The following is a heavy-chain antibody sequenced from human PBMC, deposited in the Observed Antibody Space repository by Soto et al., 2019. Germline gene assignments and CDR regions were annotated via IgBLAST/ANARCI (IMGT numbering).Heavy chain of an antibody. Sequence: PGGSLRLSCTVSGFAFSNYGINWVRQAPGKGLEWVSSISKSDYTYYSDSVKGRFTIPRDNSKNTLYLQMNSLRAEDTAVYYCARDRPPNYYDSSGYYLGYWGQGTLVTVSS. V-gene: IGHV3-21*04. CDR3: ARDRPPNYYDSSGYYLGY. CDR1: GFAFSNYG. CDR2: ISKSDYT. D-gene: IGHD3-22*01. J-gene: IGHJ4*02.